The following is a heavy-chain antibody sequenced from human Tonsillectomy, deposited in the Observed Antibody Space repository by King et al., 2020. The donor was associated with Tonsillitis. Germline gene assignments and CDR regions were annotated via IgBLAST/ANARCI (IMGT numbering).Heavy chain of an antibody. J-gene: IGHJ3*02. V-gene: IGHV4-61*01. CDR2: IYYSGRT. CDR3: ARIHYYYDSSGYYYLALDI. CDR1: GGSVSSGSYY. Sequence: VQLQESGPGLVKPSETLSLTCTVSGGSVSSGSYYWSWIRQPPGKGLEWIGYIYYSGRTNYNPSLKSRVTISLNTSKNQFSLKLGSVTAADTAVYYCARIHYYYDSSGYYYLALDIWGQGTMGTASS. D-gene: IGHD3-22*01.